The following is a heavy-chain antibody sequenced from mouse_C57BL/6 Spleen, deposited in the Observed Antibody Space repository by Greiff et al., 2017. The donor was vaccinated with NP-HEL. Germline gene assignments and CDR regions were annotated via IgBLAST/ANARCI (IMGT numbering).Heavy chain of an antibody. CDR1: GYAFSSYW. D-gene: IGHD1-1*01. V-gene: IGHV1-80*01. CDR3: ARYRGYYGSSYAMDY. J-gene: IGHJ4*01. Sequence: QVQLQQSGAELVKPGASVKISCKASGYAFSSYWMNWVKQRPGKGLEWIGQIYPGDGDTNYNGKFKGKATLTADKSSSTAYMQLSSLTSEDSAVYFCARYRGYYGSSYAMDYWGQGTSVTVSS. CDR2: IYPGDGDT.